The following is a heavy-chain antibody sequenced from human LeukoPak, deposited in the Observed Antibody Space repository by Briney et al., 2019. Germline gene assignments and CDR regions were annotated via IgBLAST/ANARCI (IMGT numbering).Heavy chain of an antibody. CDR2: IRFNGGDT. CDR3: AKEIDGFDV. CDR1: GFTFNNYW. V-gene: IGHV3-74*01. Sequence: GGSLGLSCAASGFTFNNYWMHWVRQARGRGLVWVSSIRFNGGDTAYADSAKGRVTISRDNAKKTMFLQMNNLRAEDTAVYYCAKEIDGFDVWGQGTLVTVSS. J-gene: IGHJ3*01.